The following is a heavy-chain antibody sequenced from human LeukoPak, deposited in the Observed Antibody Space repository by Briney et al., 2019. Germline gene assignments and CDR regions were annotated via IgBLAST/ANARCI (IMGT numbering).Heavy chain of an antibody. CDR1: GGSISSYY. CDR2: IYYSGST. CDR3: ARERSAAAGLDY. J-gene: IGHJ4*02. D-gene: IGHD6-13*01. Sequence: SETLSLTCTVSGGSISSYYWSWIRKPPGKGLEWIGYIYYSGSTNYNPSLKSRVTISVDTSKNQFSLKLSSVTAADTAVYYCARERSAAAGLDYWGQGTLVTVSS. V-gene: IGHV4-59*01.